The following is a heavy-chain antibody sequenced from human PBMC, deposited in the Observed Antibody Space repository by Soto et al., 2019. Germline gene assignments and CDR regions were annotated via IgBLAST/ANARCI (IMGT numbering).Heavy chain of an antibody. V-gene: IGHV1-18*01. CDR3: ARDLGGSYYAPVDY. CDR2: ISAYNGNT. CDR1: GYTFPSYG. J-gene: IGHJ4*02. D-gene: IGHD1-26*01. Sequence: QVQLVQSGAEVKKPGASVKVSCKASGYTFPSYGISWVRQAPGQGLEWMGWISAYNGNTKYAQKLQGRVTMTTDTATWTAYMELRSLRSDDTAVYYCARDLGGSYYAPVDYWGQGTLVTVSS.